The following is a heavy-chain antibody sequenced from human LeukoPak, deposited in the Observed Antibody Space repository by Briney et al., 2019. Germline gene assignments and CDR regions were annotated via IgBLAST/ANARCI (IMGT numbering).Heavy chain of an antibody. CDR2: IIPIFGTA. Sequence: SVKVSCKASGGTFSSYAISWVRQAPGQGLEWMGGIIPIFGTANYAQKFQGRVTITTDESTSTAYMELSSLRSEDTAVYYCARGRDSSRDYYYYYMDVWGKGTTVTVSS. CDR1: GGTFSSYA. J-gene: IGHJ6*03. CDR3: ARGRDSSRDYYYYYMDV. D-gene: IGHD6-13*01. V-gene: IGHV1-69*05.